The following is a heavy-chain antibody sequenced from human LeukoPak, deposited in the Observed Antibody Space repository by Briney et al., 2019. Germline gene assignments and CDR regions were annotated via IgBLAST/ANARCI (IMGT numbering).Heavy chain of an antibody. J-gene: IGHJ4*02. D-gene: IGHD3-22*01. CDR1: GGSISSYY. CDR2: IYCSGST. Sequence: PSETLSLTCTVSGGSISSYYWSWIRQPPGKGLEWNGYIYCSGSTNYNPSLKSRVTISVDTSKNQFSLKLSSVTAADTAVYYCARTTFVYYYDSSGYHFDYRGQGTLVTVSS. V-gene: IGHV4-59*01. CDR3: ARTTFVYYYDSSGYHFDY.